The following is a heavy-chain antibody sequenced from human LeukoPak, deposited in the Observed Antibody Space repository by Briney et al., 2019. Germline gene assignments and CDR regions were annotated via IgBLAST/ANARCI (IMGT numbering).Heavy chain of an antibody. D-gene: IGHD2-2*02. J-gene: IGHJ4*02. CDR3: ARLKLEVVPAAIIDY. Sequence: SETLSLXCTVSGGSISSGDYYWSWIRQPPGKGLEWIGYIYYSGSTYYNPSLKSRVTISVDTSKNQFSLKLSSVTAADTAVYYCARLKLEVVPAAIIDYWGQGTLVTVSS. CDR1: GGSISSGDYY. V-gene: IGHV4-30-4*08. CDR2: IYYSGST.